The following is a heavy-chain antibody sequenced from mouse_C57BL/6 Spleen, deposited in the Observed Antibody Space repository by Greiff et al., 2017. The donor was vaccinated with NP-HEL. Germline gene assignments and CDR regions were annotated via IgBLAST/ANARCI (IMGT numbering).Heavy chain of an antibody. CDR2: IDPETGGT. Sequence: QVQLKESGAELVRPGASVTLSCKASGYTFTDYEMHWVKQTPVHGLEWIGAIDPETGGTAYNQKFKGKAILTADKSSSTAYMELRSLTSEDSAVYYCTEPYSNYRYFDVWGTGTTVTVSS. CDR1: GYTFTDYE. D-gene: IGHD2-5*01. CDR3: TEPYSNYRYFDV. V-gene: IGHV1-15*01. J-gene: IGHJ1*03.